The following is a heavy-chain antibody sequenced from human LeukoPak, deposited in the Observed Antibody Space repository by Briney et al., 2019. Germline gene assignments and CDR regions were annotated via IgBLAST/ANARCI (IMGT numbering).Heavy chain of an antibody. D-gene: IGHD1-26*01. CDR2: VNSDGSST. V-gene: IGHV3-74*01. J-gene: IGHJ4*02. CDR1: RFTFSSYW. Sequence: GGPLRLSCAASRFTFSSYWMHWVRQVPGKGLVWVSRVNSDGSSTSYADSVKGRFTISRDNSKNTLFLQMNSLRAEDTAVYYCAKTGSPRFDYWGQGTLVTVSS. CDR3: AKTGSPRFDY.